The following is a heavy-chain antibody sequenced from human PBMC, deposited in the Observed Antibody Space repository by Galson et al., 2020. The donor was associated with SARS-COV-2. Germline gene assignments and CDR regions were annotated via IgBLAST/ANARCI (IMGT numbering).Heavy chain of an antibody. D-gene: IGHD4-17*01. CDR3: ARTYGDYEVVPGY. CDR1: GDSIDNYY. J-gene: IGHJ4*02. V-gene: IGHV4-59*13. CDR2: IYYSGST. Sequence: SETLSLTCTVSGDSIDNYYWSWIRQPPGKGLEWIGSIYYSGSTNYNPSLKNRVSISIDTSKNQFSLELTSVTAADTAVYYCARTYGDYEVVPGYWGQGTLVTVSS.